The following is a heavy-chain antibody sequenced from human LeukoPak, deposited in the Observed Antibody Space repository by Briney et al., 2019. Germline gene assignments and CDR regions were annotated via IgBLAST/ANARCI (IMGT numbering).Heavy chain of an antibody. J-gene: IGHJ3*02. Sequence: SVKVSCMASGGTFSSYAITWVRQAPGQGLEWMGGIIPIFGTANYAQKFQGRVTITTDESTSTAYMELSSLRSEDTAVYYCARGHSGSYQAVHAFDIWGQGTMVTVSS. CDR3: ARGHSGSYQAVHAFDI. CDR2: IIPIFGTA. CDR1: GGTFSSYA. D-gene: IGHD1-26*01. V-gene: IGHV1-69*05.